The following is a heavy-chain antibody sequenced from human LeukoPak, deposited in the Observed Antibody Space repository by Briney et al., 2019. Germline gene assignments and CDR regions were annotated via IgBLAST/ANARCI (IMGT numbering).Heavy chain of an antibody. CDR1: GFTISSYA. CDR3: AKGPKYDFWSGTRDYYFDY. Sequence: GGSLRLSCAASGFTISSYAMSWVRQAPGKGLEWVSAISGSGGSTYYADSVKGRHTISRDNSRNTLYLQINSLRAEDTAVYYCAKGPKYDFWSGTRDYYFDYWGQGTLVTVPS. V-gene: IGHV3-23*01. D-gene: IGHD3-3*01. CDR2: ISGSGGST. J-gene: IGHJ4*02.